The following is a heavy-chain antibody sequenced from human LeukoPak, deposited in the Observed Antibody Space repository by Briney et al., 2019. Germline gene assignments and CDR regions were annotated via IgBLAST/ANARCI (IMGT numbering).Heavy chain of an antibody. CDR3: ARGKYSYEYNDAFDI. J-gene: IGHJ3*02. Sequence: SETLSLTCTVSGGSISSYYWSWIRQPPGKGLEWIGYIYYSGSTNYNPSLKSRVTISVDTSKNQFSLKLSSVTAADTAVYYCARGKYSYEYNDAFDIWGQGTMVTVSS. CDR2: IYYSGST. CDR1: GGSISSYY. V-gene: IGHV4-59*01. D-gene: IGHD5-18*01.